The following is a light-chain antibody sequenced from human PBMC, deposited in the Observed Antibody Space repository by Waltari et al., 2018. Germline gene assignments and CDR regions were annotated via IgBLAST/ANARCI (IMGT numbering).Light chain of an antibody. CDR1: QSVSSSY. J-gene: IGKJ3*01. V-gene: IGKV3-20*01. Sequence: EIVLTQSPGTRSLSPGERATLSCRASQSVSSSYLAWYQQKPGQAPRLLIYGASSRATGIPDRFSGSGSGRDFTLTISRLEPEDFAVYYCQQYGSSPPVTFGPGTKVDIK. CDR3: QQYGSSPPVT. CDR2: GAS.